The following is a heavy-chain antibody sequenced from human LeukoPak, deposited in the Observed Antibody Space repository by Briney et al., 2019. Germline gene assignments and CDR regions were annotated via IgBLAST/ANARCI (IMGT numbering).Heavy chain of an antibody. D-gene: IGHD4-17*01. Sequence: GGSLRLSCRTFGFTFGDYVMSWVRQAPGKGLEWVSKISSSSSTIYYADSVKGRFTISRDNAKNSLYLQMNSLRAEDTAVYYCATDDYGAQDYWGQGTLVTVSS. CDR3: ATDDYGAQDY. J-gene: IGHJ4*02. CDR1: GFTFGDYV. CDR2: ISSSSSTI. V-gene: IGHV3-48*01.